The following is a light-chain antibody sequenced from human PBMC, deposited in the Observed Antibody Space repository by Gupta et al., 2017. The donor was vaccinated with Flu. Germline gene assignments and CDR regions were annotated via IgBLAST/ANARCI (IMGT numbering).Light chain of an antibody. CDR2: KDY. CDR3: QVWDTSVV. Sequence: YELTQLLSVSVALGQTAKIPCGGNNIRSKNVHWYQQRPGQAPVLVIYKDYNRPSGIPERFSGSNSGNTATLTISGAQSGDEADDFCQVWDTSVVFGGGTKLTVL. CDR1: NIRSKN. V-gene: IGLV3-9*01. J-gene: IGLJ2*01.